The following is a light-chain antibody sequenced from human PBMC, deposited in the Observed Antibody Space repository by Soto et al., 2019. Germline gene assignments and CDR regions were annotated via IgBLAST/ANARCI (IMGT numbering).Light chain of an antibody. CDR3: SSYAGSDNLI. J-gene: IGLJ2*01. Sequence: QSVLTQPPSASGSSGQSVTISCTGTRSDVGGYNSVSWYQQHPGKAPKLMIYEVSKRPSGVPDRFSGSKFGNTASLTVSALQAEDEADYYCSSYAGSDNLIFGGGTKLTVL. CDR1: RSDVGGYNS. CDR2: EVS. V-gene: IGLV2-8*01.